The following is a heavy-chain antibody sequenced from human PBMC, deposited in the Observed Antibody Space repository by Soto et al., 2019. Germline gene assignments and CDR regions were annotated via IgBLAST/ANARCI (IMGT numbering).Heavy chain of an antibody. CDR2: ISANNDHT. Sequence: QVQLVQSGAEVKKPGASVKVSCKASGYTLNTYGITWVRQAPGQGLEWMGWISANNDHTNYPQKLQGRVTMTTDTSTSTDYMELRSMTSDDTAMYYCARVTYFDYWGQGTLVTVSS. J-gene: IGHJ4*02. V-gene: IGHV1-18*01. CDR1: GYTLNTYG. D-gene: IGHD2-21*02. CDR3: ARVTYFDY.